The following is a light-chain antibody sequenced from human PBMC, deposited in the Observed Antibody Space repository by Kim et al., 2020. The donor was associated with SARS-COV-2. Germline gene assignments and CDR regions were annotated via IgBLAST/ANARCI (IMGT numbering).Light chain of an antibody. CDR3: QKFDSPPRT. CDR1: QSVSSTN. Sequence: EVVLTQSPVTLSLSPGERATLSCRASQSVSSTNLAWYQQRSGQPPMLLIYGASTRATGVPARFSGSGSGTDFTLTISGLEPEDVAVYYCQKFDSPPRTFGQGTKVDIK. V-gene: IGKV3-20*01. J-gene: IGKJ1*01. CDR2: GAS.